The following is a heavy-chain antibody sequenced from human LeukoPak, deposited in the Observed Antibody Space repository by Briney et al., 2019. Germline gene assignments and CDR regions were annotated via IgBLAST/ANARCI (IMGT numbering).Heavy chain of an antibody. CDR1: GFTFSSYS. V-gene: IGHV3-48*04. CDR2: ISSSSSTI. Sequence: GGSLRLSCAASGFTFSSYSMNWVRQAPGKGLEWVSYISSSSSTIYYADSVKGRFTISRDNAKNSLYLQMNSLRAEDTAVYYCARDARGYCSGGSCHSDYWGQGTLVTVSS. CDR3: ARDARGYCSGGSCHSDY. D-gene: IGHD2-15*01. J-gene: IGHJ4*02.